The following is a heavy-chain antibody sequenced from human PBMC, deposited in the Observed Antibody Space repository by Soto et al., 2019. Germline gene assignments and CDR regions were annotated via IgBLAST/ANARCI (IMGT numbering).Heavy chain of an antibody. D-gene: IGHD3-3*01. J-gene: IGHJ4*02. CDR1: GYTFTSYY. CDR3: ARGVDYDFWSGYLYCFDY. Sequence: ASVKVSCKASGYTFTSYYMHWVRQAPGQGLEWMGIINPSGGSTSYAQKFKGRVTMTRDTSTSTAYMELSSLRSEDTAVYYCARGVDYDFWSGYLYCFDYRGQGALVTVSS. V-gene: IGHV1-46*01. CDR2: INPSGGST.